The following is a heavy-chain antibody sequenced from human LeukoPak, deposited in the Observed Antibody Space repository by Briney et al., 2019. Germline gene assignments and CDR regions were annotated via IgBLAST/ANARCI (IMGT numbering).Heavy chain of an antibody. D-gene: IGHD2-15*01. CDR3: ARGGGGLPQDYFDY. V-gene: IGHV1-2*02. Sequence: ASVKVSCKASVYTFTDYYMHWVRQAPGQGLEWMGWINPNSGGTNYAQKFQGRVTMTRDTSISTAYMELSRLRSDDTAVYYCARGGGGLPQDYFDYWGQGTLVTVSS. CDR2: INPNSGGT. CDR1: VYTFTDYY. J-gene: IGHJ4*02.